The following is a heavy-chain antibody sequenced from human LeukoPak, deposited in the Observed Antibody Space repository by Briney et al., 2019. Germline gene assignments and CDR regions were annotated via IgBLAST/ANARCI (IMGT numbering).Heavy chain of an antibody. CDR1: GGSISSYY. D-gene: IGHD5-12*01. V-gene: IGHV4-4*07. Sequence: PSHTLSLTCTVSGGSISSYYWGWIRQPAGKGLERIGRIYTSGSTNSNPSLKSRVTMSADTSKNQFSLNLSSVTAADTAVYYCARAGDIVATMGIFDYWGQGTLVTVSS. CDR2: IYTSGST. CDR3: ARAGDIVATMGIFDY. J-gene: IGHJ4*02.